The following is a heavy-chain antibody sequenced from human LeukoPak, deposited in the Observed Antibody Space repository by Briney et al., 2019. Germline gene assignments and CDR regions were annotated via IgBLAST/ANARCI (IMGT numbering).Heavy chain of an antibody. V-gene: IGHV3-30*19. CDR1: GFTFSNYG. CDR2: ISYDGSNK. J-gene: IGHJ6*02. D-gene: IGHD3-22*01. Sequence: PGRSLRLSCAASGFTFSNYGMHWVRQAPGKGLEWVAVISYDGSNKYYADSVKGRFTISRDNSKNTLYLQMNSLRAEDTAVYYCARDSLRVKGSGYYRYYYGMDVWGQGTTVTVSS. CDR3: ARDSLRVKGSGYYRYYYGMDV.